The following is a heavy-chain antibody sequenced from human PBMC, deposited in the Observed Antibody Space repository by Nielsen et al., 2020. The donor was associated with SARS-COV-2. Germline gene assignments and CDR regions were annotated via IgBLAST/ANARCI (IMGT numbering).Heavy chain of an antibody. V-gene: IGHV3-21*01. J-gene: IGHJ3*02. D-gene: IGHD3-9*01. CDR3: AKVGYFDWPGAFDI. CDR2: ISSSSSYI. Sequence: GGSLRLSCAASGFTFSSYSMNWVRQAPGKGLEWVSSISSSSSYIYYADSVKGRFTISRDNAKNSLYLQMNSLRAEDTAVYYCAKVGYFDWPGAFDIWGQGTMVTVSS. CDR1: GFTFSSYS.